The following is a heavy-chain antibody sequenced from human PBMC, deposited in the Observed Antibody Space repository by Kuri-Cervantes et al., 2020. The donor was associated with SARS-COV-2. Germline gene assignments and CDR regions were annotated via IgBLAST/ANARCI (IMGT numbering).Heavy chain of an antibody. CDR2: IIPIFGTA. V-gene: IGHV1-69*06. CDR3: ARDVGYGGTSELDITYFDY. D-gene: IGHD4-23*01. CDR1: GGTFSSYA. J-gene: IGHJ4*02. Sequence: SVKVSCKASGGTFSSYAISWVRQAPGQGLEWMGGIIPIFGTANYAQKFQGRVTITADKSTSTAYMELSSLRSEDTAVYFCARDVGYGGTSELDITYFDYWGQGTLVTVSS.